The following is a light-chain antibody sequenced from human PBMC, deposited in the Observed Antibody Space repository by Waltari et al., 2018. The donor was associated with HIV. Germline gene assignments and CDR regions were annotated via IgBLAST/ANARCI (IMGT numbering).Light chain of an antibody. CDR3: CSFAGSYTWL. CDR1: SSDVGGYNY. J-gene: IGLJ2*01. V-gene: IGLV2-11*01. CDR2: DLT. Sequence: QSALTQPRSVSGSPGQSVTISCTGTSSDVGGYNYVSWYQQLPGKAPKLMIYDLTERPSGVPDGFSGSKSGITASLTISGLQAEDESDYYCCSFAGSYTWLFCGGTKLTVL.